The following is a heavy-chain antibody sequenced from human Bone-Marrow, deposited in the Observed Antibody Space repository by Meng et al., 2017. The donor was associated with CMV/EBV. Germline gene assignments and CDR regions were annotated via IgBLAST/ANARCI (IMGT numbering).Heavy chain of an antibody. Sequence: GESLKISCAASGFTFSSYAMSWVRQAPGEGLEWVSSITSSSTYIFYADSVKGRFTISRDNAKNSLSLQMDSLRAEDTAVYYCARITDYNSYRPSYYYGMDVWGQGTTVTVSS. CDR1: GFTFSSYA. D-gene: IGHD6-6*01. CDR3: ARITDYNSYRPSYYYGMDV. V-gene: IGHV3-21*01. J-gene: IGHJ6*02. CDR2: ITSSSTYI.